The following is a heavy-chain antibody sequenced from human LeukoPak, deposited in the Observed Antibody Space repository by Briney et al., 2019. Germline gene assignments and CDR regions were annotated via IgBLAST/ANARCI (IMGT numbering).Heavy chain of an antibody. D-gene: IGHD2-15*01. CDR3: ARQLGYCSDGSCYFDY. V-gene: IGHV3-23*01. J-gene: IGHJ4*02. CDR2: ISTSGGST. Sequence: GGSLRLSCAASGFTFSNYAMSWVRQAPGRGLEWLSAISTSGGSTYYADSVKGRFTISRDNSKNTLHLQMNSLRAEDTAVYHCARQLGYCSDGSCYFDYWGQGTLVTVSS. CDR1: GFTFSNYA.